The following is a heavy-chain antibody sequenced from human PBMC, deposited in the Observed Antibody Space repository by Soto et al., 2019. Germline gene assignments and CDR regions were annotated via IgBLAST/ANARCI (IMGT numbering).Heavy chain of an antibody. J-gene: IGHJ4*02. V-gene: IGHV1-8*01. CDR2: MHPNTGDT. CDR3: ARGGGGRWYSGDY. D-gene: IGHD6-13*01. CDR1: GYTFANYH. Sequence: QVQLVQSGAEVKKPGASVKVSCKASGYTFANYHIHWVRQATGQGLEWMGWMHPNTGDTDYAQKFQGRVTMTRDTSITAAYMGLRGLRSEDTAVYYCARGGGGRWYSGDYWGQGTLVTVSS.